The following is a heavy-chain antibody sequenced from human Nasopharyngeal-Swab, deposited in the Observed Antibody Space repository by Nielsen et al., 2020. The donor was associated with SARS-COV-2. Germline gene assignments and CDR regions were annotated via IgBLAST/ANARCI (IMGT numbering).Heavy chain of an antibody. V-gene: IGHV4-59*01. D-gene: IGHD6-13*01. CDR1: GGSISSYY. CDR3: ARAYSSSWYPGYYYYGMDV. Sequence: GSLRLSCTVSGGSISSYYWSWIRQPPGKGLEWIGYIYYSGSINYNPSLKSRVTISVDTSKNQFSLKLSSVTAADTAVYYCARAYSSSWYPGYYYYGMDVWGQGTTVTVSS. J-gene: IGHJ6*02. CDR2: IYYSGSI.